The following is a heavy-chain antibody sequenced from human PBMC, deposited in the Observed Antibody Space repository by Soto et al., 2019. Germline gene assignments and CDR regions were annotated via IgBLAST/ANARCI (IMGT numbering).Heavy chain of an antibody. D-gene: IGHD3-3*01. Sequence: ASVKVSCKASGGTFSSYAISWVRQAPGQGLEWMGGIIPIFGTANYAHKFQGRVTITADESTSTAYMELSSLRSEDTAVYYCASRILEWLLSNDYGMDVWGQGTTVTVSS. J-gene: IGHJ6*02. CDR1: GGTFSSYA. CDR2: IIPIFGTA. CDR3: ASRILEWLLSNDYGMDV. V-gene: IGHV1-69*13.